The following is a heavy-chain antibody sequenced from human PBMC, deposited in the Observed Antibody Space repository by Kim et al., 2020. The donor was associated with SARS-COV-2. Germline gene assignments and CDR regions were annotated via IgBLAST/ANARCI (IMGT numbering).Heavy chain of an antibody. CDR2: LYSGGST. CDR3: ARARVDRELFAEIYYGLDV. CDR1: GFIVTSNC. V-gene: IGHV3-53*01. D-gene: IGHD3-10*01. Sequence: GGSLRLSCSASGFIVTSNCMTWVRQAPGKGLEWVSSLYSGGSTYYADSVKGRFTISSDSSKNMVFLQMNSLAGEDTAVYYCARARVDRELFAEIYYGLDVWGPGTTVTVSS. J-gene: IGHJ6*02.